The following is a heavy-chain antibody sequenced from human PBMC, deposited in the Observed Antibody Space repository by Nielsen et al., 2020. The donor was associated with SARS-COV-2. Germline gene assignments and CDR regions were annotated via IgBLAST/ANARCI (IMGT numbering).Heavy chain of an antibody. D-gene: IGHD7-27*01. CDR2: IKTNGGIT. CDR3: ARGNGWGSYFDY. J-gene: IGHJ4*02. V-gene: IGHV3-23*01. Sequence: GGSLRLSCAASGFTFSDYAMAWVRQAPGKGLEWVSVIKTNGGITYYADSVKGRFTISRDNSKNTLYLQMNSLRGEDTAVYYCARGNGWGSYFDYWGQGTLVTVSS. CDR1: GFTFSDYA.